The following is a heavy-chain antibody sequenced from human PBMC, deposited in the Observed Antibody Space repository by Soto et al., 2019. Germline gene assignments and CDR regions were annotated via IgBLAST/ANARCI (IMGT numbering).Heavy chain of an antibody. D-gene: IGHD2-2*01. CDR1: GGSISSGGYS. Sequence: QRQLQESGSGLVKPSQTLSLTCAVSGGSISSGGYSWSWIRQPPGKGLEWIGYIYHSGSTYYNPSLKSRVTLSADRSQNQFSLKLRSVTAADTAVYYCARVPDRWAQGTLVTVSS. CDR3: ARVPDR. V-gene: IGHV4-30-2*01. J-gene: IGHJ5*02. CDR2: IYHSGST.